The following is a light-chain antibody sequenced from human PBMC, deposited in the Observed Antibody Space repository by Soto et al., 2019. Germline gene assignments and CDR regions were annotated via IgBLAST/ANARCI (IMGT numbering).Light chain of an antibody. V-gene: IGKV1-27*01. CDR1: QAISIY. CDR2: AAS. Sequence: DIQMTQSPSSLSTSVGDRVTITCRASQAISIYLAWYQQKPGKVPKLLIYAASTLQSGVPSRFSGSGSGPDVTLTISSLQPEDVATYYCQKYNSAPPTFGQGTKVEI. J-gene: IGKJ1*01. CDR3: QKYNSAPPT.